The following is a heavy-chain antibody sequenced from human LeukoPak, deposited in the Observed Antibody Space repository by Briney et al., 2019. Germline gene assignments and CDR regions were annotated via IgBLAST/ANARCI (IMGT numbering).Heavy chain of an antibody. CDR2: IYSGGST. Sequence: GGSLRLSCAASGFTVSSNYISWVRQAPGKGLEWVSVIYSGGSTYYADSVKGRFTISRDNSKNTLYLQMNSPRAEDTAVYYCAKDRSIFGSSSFDYWGQGTLVTVSS. CDR3: AKDRSIFGSSSFDY. D-gene: IGHD6-6*01. J-gene: IGHJ4*02. V-gene: IGHV3-66*01. CDR1: GFTVSSNY.